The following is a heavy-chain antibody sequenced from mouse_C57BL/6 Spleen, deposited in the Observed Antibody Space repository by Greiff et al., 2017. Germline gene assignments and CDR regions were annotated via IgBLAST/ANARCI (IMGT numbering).Heavy chain of an antibody. V-gene: IGHV1-72*01. J-gene: IGHJ1*03. CDR3: ARDPLITTVVAPHFDV. CDR2: IDPNSGGT. D-gene: IGHD1-1*01. CDR1: GYTFTSYW. Sequence: VQLQQPGAELVKPGASVKLSCKASGYTFTSYWMHWVKQRPGRGLEWIGRIDPNSGGTKYNEKFKSKATLTVDKPSRTAYMQLSSLTSEDSAVYYCARDPLITTVVAPHFDVWGTGTTVTVSS.